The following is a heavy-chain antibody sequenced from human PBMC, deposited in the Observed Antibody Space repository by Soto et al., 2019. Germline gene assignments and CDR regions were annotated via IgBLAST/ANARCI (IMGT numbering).Heavy chain of an antibody. Sequence: QVQLQESGPGLVKPSQTLSLTCTVSGGSISSGDYYWSWIRQPPGKGLEWIGYIYYSGSTYYNPSLKSRVTISPDPSTHQFSLTLSSVPAAHTAVYYCASAVGTANIGYWGQGTLVTVSS. D-gene: IGHD1-26*01. CDR1: GGSISSGDYY. J-gene: IGHJ4*02. CDR3: ASAVGTANIGY. CDR2: IYYSGST. V-gene: IGHV4-30-4*01.